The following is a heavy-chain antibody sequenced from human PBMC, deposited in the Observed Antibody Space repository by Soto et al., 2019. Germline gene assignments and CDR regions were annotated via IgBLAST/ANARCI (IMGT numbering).Heavy chain of an antibody. D-gene: IGHD3-10*01. V-gene: IGHV4-30-2*01. CDR3: ARDSRARERRWFDP. CDR2: IYHSGST. CDR1: GGSISSGGYS. Sequence: TLSLTCAVSGGSISSGGYSWSWIRQPPGKGLEWIGYIYHSGSTYYNPSLKSRVTISVDRSKNQFSLKLSSVTAADTAVYYCARDSRARERRWFDPGGQGTLVTVSS. J-gene: IGHJ5*02.